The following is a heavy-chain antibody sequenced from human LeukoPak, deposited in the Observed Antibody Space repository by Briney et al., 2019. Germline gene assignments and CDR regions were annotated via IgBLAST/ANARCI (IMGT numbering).Heavy chain of an antibody. CDR1: GFTFSSYG. CDR3: AKDFTTSPIAAAGNGYFDY. Sequence: GNSLRLSCAASGFTFSSYGMHWVRQAPGKGLEWVALIWFDGSNKYYADSVKGRFTISRDNSKNTLYLQMNSLRAEDTAVYYCAKDFTTSPIAAAGNGYFDYWGQGTLVTVSS. V-gene: IGHV3-33*06. CDR2: IWFDGSNK. J-gene: IGHJ4*02. D-gene: IGHD6-13*01.